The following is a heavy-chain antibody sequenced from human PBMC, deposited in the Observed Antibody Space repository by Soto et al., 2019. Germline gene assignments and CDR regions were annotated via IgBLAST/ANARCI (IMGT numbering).Heavy chain of an antibody. Sequence: GASVKVSCRASGYTFTGYYMHWVRQAPGQGLEWMGWINPNSGGTNYAQKFQGWVTMTRDTPISTAYMELSRLRSDDTAVYYCARERDYDFWGGPYYYYYGMDVWGQGTTVTVSS. CDR1: GYTFTGYY. D-gene: IGHD3-3*01. CDR3: ARERDYDFWGGPYYYYYGMDV. V-gene: IGHV1-2*04. J-gene: IGHJ6*02. CDR2: INPNSGGT.